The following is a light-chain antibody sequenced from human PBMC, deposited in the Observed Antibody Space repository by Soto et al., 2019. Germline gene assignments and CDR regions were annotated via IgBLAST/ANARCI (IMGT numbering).Light chain of an antibody. V-gene: IGKV3-20*01. J-gene: IGKJ4*01. CDR3: QQYGSPPLT. CDR1: QSVTSSY. Sequence: EIVLRQSPGTLSLSPGEGASLSCRASQSVTSSYLAWYQQKPGQAPRLLIYGASSRATGIPDRFSGSGSGTDFTLTISRLEPEDLAVYHCQQYGSPPLTFGGGTKVDIK. CDR2: GAS.